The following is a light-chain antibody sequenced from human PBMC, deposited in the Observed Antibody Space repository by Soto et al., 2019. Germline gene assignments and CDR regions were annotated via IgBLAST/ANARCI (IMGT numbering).Light chain of an antibody. Sequence: IQLTQSPSFLSASVGDRVTITCRASQDIANYLAWYQQKPGKAPKFLIYATSTFQSGVPSRFSGGGSGTEFTLTISSLQPDDFATYYCQQYNSYSPITFGQGTRLEIK. J-gene: IGKJ5*01. CDR3: QQYNSYSPIT. CDR2: ATS. V-gene: IGKV1-9*01. CDR1: QDIANY.